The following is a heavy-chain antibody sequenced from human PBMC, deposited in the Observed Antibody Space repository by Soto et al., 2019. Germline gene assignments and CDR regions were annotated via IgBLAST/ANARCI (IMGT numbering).Heavy chain of an antibody. V-gene: IGHV1-8*01. CDR1: GYTFTSYD. CDR2: MNPNSGNT. Sequence: SVKVSCKASGYTFTSYDINWVRQATGQGLEWMGWMNPNSGNTGYAQKFQGRVTMTRNTSISTAYMELSSLGSEDAAVYCCARDQRVGLERLYGMHVWGQGATVTVSS. D-gene: IGHD1-1*01. J-gene: IGHJ6*02. CDR3: ARDQRVGLERLYGMHV.